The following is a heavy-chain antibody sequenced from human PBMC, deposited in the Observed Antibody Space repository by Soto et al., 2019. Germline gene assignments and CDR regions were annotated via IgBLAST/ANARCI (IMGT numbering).Heavy chain of an antibody. CDR2: IDPSDSYT. D-gene: IGHD6-19*01. J-gene: IGHJ6*02. Sequence: PGESLKISCKGSGYSFTSYWISWVRQMPGKGLEWMGRIDPSDSYTNYSPSFQGHVTISADKSISTAYLQWSSLKASDIAMYYCARISSGWSPHYYYYGMDVWGQGTTVTVSS. CDR1: GYSFTSYW. V-gene: IGHV5-10-1*01. CDR3: ARISSGWSPHYYYYGMDV.